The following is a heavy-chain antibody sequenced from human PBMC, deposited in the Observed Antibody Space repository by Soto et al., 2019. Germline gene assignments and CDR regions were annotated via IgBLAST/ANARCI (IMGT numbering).Heavy chain of an antibody. D-gene: IGHD2-15*01. V-gene: IGHV4-4*02. CDR1: GDSIYISYW. CDR2: IFHTGTT. CDR3: ARSARYGVVGDY. Sequence: QVQLLESGPGLVKPSGTLSLTCGVSGDSIYISYWWGWVRLPPGKGPEWIGEIFHTGTTNYNPSLKSRLTMSVDKSKKELSLTLDSVTAADTAVYFCARSARYGVVGDYWGPGTRVTVSS. J-gene: IGHJ4*02.